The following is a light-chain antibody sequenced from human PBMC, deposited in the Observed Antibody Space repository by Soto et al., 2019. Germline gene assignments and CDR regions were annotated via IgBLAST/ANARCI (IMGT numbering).Light chain of an antibody. CDR1: QSISNS. J-gene: IGKJ4*02. Sequence: IQMTQSPSSLSAFAGDRVTITCRASQSISNSLNWYQQKPGKAHRLLISTISSLQSGVPSRFTGSGSGTDFTLTLSSLHPEDFATYYCQQTHSTPRTCGGGTKVEI. CDR2: TIS. V-gene: IGKV1-39*01. CDR3: QQTHSTPRT.